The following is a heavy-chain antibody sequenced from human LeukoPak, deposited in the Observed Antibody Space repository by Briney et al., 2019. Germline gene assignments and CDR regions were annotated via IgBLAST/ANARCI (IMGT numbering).Heavy chain of an antibody. D-gene: IGHD3-16*01. CDR3: ARGVRELKATSGN. V-gene: IGHV6-1*01. CDR1: GDSVSSKSVA. J-gene: IGHJ4*02. CDR2: IYYRSKWYN. Sequence: SETLSLTCAISGDSVSSKSVAWNWIRQSPSRGLEWLGRIYYRSKWYNDYAASVKSRITINPDTSKNEFSLQLNSVTPEDTAVYYCARGVRELKATSGNGGQGTRVTVSS.